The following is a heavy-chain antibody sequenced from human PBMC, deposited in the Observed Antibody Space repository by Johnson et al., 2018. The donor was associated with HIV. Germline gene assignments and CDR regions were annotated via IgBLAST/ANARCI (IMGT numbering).Heavy chain of an antibody. V-gene: IGHV3-11*04. CDR2: ISSSGRTI. J-gene: IGHJ3*02. CDR3: GSLGDGHQKGAFEI. CDR1: GFTFSEYY. Sequence: QVQLVESGGGVVRPGGSLRLSCAASGFTFSEYYMSWIRQAPGKGLEWVSYISSSGRTIYYADSVKGRFTISRDNAKRSLFLQMNSLGVEDTAVYFCGSLGDGHQKGAFEICGHGTMVTVSS. D-gene: IGHD3-16*01.